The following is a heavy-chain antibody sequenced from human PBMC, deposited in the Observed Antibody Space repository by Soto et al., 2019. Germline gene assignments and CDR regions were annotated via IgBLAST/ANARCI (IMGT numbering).Heavy chain of an antibody. J-gene: IGHJ4*02. CDR1: GFPFRDYY. D-gene: IGHD1-26*01. V-gene: IGHV3-11*01. CDR2: IGRSGSNI. Sequence: QVQLVESGGGLVKPGGSLRLSCAASGFPFRDYYRSWIRQAPGKGLDWVSYIGRSGSNIHYADSGKGRFTISRDNAKNSMYLQMNSLRAEDTAVYYCARDWGGGSYAYWGQGTLVTVSS. CDR3: ARDWGGGSYAY.